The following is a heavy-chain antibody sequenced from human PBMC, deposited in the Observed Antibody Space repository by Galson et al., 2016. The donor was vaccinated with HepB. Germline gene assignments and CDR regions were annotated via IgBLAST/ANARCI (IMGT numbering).Heavy chain of an antibody. Sequence: SLRLSCAASGFTFDDYGMHWVRQGPGKGLEWVAGISWNSGRIGYADSVKGRFTISRDNAKNSLYVQMNSLGVEDTALYYCVKDRGGHYFYGMDVWGQGTTVTVSS. D-gene: IGHD3-16*01. CDR1: GFTFDDYG. CDR3: VKDRGGHYFYGMDV. J-gene: IGHJ6*02. CDR2: ISWNSGRI. V-gene: IGHV3-9*01.